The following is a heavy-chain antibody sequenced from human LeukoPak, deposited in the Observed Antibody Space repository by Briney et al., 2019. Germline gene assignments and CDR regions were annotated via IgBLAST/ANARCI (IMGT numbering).Heavy chain of an antibody. V-gene: IGHV3-21*01. CDR2: ISSSSSYI. Sequence: GGSLRLSCAASGFTFSSYSMNWVRQAPGKGLEWVSSISSSSSYIYYADSVKGRFTISRDNAKNSLYLQMNSLRAEDTAVYYCARGDSSSWYAFDIWGQGTMVTVSS. J-gene: IGHJ3*02. D-gene: IGHD6-13*01. CDR3: ARGDSSSWYAFDI. CDR1: GFTFSSYS.